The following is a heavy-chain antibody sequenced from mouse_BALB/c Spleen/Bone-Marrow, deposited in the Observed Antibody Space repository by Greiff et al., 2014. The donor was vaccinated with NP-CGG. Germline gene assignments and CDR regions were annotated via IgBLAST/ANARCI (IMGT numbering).Heavy chain of an antibody. J-gene: IGHJ4*01. CDR1: GFTFSSYG. CDR2: INSGGTNT. CDR3: TRRGIYDERTAMDY. V-gene: IGHV5-6*01. Sequence: EVQRVEFGGDLVYPGGSLKLSCAASGFTFSSYGMSWVRQTPDTRLEWVGNINSGGTNTYYPDSMKGRFTISRDNAKNTLYLQMSSLRSEDTAMYYCTRRGIYDERTAMDYWGRGTSVTVSS. D-gene: IGHD2-12*01.